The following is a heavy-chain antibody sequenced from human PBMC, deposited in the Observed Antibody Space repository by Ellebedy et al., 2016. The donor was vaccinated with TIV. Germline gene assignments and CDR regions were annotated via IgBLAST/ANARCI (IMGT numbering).Heavy chain of an antibody. CDR1: GFTFSSYA. CDR3: AKAVSSGWGLGFDY. V-gene: IGHV3-23*01. CDR2: ISGSGGST. J-gene: IGHJ4*02. Sequence: GESLKISXAASGFTFSSYAMSWVRQAPGKGLEWVSAISGSGGSTYYADSVKGRFTISRDNSKNTLYLQMNSLRPEDTAMYYCAKAVSSGWGLGFDYWGQGTLVTVSS. D-gene: IGHD6-19*01.